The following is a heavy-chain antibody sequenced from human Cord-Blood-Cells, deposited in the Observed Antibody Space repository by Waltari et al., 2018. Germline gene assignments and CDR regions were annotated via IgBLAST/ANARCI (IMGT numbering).Heavy chain of an antibody. D-gene: IGHD3-3*01. Sequence: QVQLVQSGAEVKKPGASVKVSCKASGYTFTGYYMHWVRQAPGQGLEWMGWINPNSGGTNYAQKFQGRVTMTRDTSISTAYMELSRLRSDDTAVYYCARGRDWSGYSPLAEYFQHWGQGTLVTVSS. CDR2: INPNSGGT. CDR1: GYTFTGYY. J-gene: IGHJ1*01. CDR3: ARGRDWSGYSPLAEYFQH. V-gene: IGHV1-2*02.